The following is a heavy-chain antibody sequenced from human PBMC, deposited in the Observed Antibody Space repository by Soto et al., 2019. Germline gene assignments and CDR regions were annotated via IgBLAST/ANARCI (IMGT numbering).Heavy chain of an antibody. CDR1: GGGFNNYA. J-gene: IGHJ6*02. D-gene: IGHD3-3*01. Sequence: QVQLVQSGAEVKKPASSVRVSCQASGGGFNNYAISWVRQAPGQGLEWMGGIVPIFGTPDYAERFRGRLTIXXXXXXXXXXXXXXXXXXXXXXXXYCARDPTRGGVVPQDYGMDVWGQGTTVTVSS. V-gene: IGHV1-69*01. CDR3: ARDPTRGGVVPQDYGMDV. CDR2: IVPIFGTP.